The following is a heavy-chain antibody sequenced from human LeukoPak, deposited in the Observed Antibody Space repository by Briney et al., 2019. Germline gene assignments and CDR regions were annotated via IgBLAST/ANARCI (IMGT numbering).Heavy chain of an antibody. CDR2: IIPIFGTA. V-gene: IGHV1-69*05. CDR3: ARGPTPYDILTGYYYGFDY. CDR1: GGTFSSYA. Sequence: SVKVSCKASGGTFSSYAISWVRQAPGQGLEWMGRIIPIFGTANYAQKFQGRVTITTDESTSTAYMELSSLRSEDTAVYCCARGPTPYDILTGYYYGFDYWGQGTLVTVSS. J-gene: IGHJ4*02. D-gene: IGHD3-9*01.